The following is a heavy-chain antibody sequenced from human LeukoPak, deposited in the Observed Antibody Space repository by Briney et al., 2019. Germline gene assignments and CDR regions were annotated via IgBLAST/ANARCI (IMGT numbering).Heavy chain of an antibody. CDR1: GFTFSSYA. D-gene: IGHD3-22*01. V-gene: IGHV3-23*01. Sequence: GGSLRLSCAASGFTFSSYAMSWVRQAPGKGLEWVSAISGSGGSTYHADSVKGRFTISRDNSKSTLYLQMNSLRAEDTAVYYCAKGSYYDSSGSRFDYWGQGTLVTVSS. CDR3: AKGSYYDSSGSRFDY. J-gene: IGHJ4*02. CDR2: ISGSGGST.